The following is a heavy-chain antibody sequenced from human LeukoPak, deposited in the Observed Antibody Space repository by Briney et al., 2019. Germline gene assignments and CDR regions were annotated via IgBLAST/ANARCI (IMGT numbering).Heavy chain of an antibody. CDR3: AKDPPRGYSYGYFDY. V-gene: IGHV3-23*01. CDR2: ISGRGGST. CDR1: GFTFSSYA. D-gene: IGHD5-18*01. J-gene: IGHJ4*02. Sequence: GGSLRLSCAASGFTFSSYAMSWVRQAPGKGLEWVSAISGRGGSTYYADSVKGRFTISRDNSKNTLYLQMNSLRAEDTAVYYCAKDPPRGYSYGYFDYWGQGTLVAVSS.